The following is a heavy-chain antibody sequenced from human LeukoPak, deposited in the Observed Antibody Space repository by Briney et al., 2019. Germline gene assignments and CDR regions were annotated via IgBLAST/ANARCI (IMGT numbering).Heavy chain of an antibody. V-gene: IGHV3-23*01. J-gene: IGHJ4*02. Sequence: GGSLRPSCAGSGFTFSNFAVNWVRQAPGQGLEWVSIISGSGDTTHYADSVKGRFTISRDNSKNTLYLQMNSLRAEDTAVYYCAKNPSSSWSYFDYWGQGTLVTVSS. CDR1: GFTFSNFA. CDR2: ISGSGDTT. D-gene: IGHD6-13*01. CDR3: AKNPSSSWSYFDY.